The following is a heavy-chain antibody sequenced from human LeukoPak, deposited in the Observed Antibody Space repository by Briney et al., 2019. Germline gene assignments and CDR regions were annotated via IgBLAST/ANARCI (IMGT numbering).Heavy chain of an antibody. CDR3: ARVLAMGFGELSTNWFDP. D-gene: IGHD3-10*01. CDR2: IYYSGST. CDR1: GGSISSYY. V-gene: IGHV4-59*08. J-gene: IGHJ5*02. Sequence: SETLSLTCTVSGGSISSYYWSWIRQPPGKGLEWIGYIYYSGSTNYNPSLKSRVTISVDTSKNQFSLKLSSVTAADTAVYYCARVLAMGFGELSTNWFDPWGQGTLVTVSS.